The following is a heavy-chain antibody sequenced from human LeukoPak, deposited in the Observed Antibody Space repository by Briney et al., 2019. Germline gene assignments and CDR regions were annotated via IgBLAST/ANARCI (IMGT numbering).Heavy chain of an antibody. J-gene: IGHJ4*02. CDR3: ARPLLWFGEALRGY. CDR1: GFTFSSYW. Sequence: GGSLTLSCAASGFTFSSYWMSWVRQAPGKGLEWVANIKQDGSEKYYVDSVKGRFTISRDNAKNSLYLQMNSLRAEVTAVYYCARPLLWFGEALRGYWGQGTLVTVSS. D-gene: IGHD3-10*01. V-gene: IGHV3-7*01. CDR2: IKQDGSEK.